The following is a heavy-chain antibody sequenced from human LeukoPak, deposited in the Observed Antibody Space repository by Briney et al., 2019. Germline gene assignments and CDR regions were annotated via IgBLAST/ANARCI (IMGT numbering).Heavy chain of an antibody. Sequence: ASVKVSCKASGYTFTSYGISWVRQAPGQGLEWMGWISAYNGNTNYAQKLQGRVTMTTDTSTSTAYMELRSLRSDDTAVYYRARSAVVVVAATSSWFDPWGQGTLVTVSS. CDR1: GYTFTSYG. D-gene: IGHD2-15*01. CDR3: ARSAVVVVAATSSWFDP. J-gene: IGHJ5*02. V-gene: IGHV1-18*01. CDR2: ISAYNGNT.